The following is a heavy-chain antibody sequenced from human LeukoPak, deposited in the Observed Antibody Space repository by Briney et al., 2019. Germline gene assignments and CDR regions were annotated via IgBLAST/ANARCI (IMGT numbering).Heavy chain of an antibody. J-gene: IGHJ4*02. CDR2: ISGSGGST. CDR1: GFTFSSYA. D-gene: IGHD3-3*01. CDR3: AREPFWSGYYSNLHFDY. V-gene: IGHV3-23*01. Sequence: GGSLRLSCAASGFTFSSYAMSWVRQAPGKGLEWVSAISGSGGSTYYADSVKGRSTISRDNSKNTLYLQMNSLRAEDTAVYYCAREPFWSGYYSNLHFDYWGQGTLVTVSS.